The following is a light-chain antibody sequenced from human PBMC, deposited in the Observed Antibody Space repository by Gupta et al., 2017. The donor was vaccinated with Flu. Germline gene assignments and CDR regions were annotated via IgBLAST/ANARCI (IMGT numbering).Light chain of an antibody. CDR3: SSYPGSSTL. Sequence: QSITISCTGTSSDIGAYNYVSWYQQHPGKAPKRRRLEVNNRPSGVSNRFYGAKSGNKAYLNISGLQAEDYSQESCSSYPGSSTLFGGGTKLTVL. J-gene: IGLJ2*01. CDR1: SSDIGAYNY. CDR2: EVN. V-gene: IGLV2-14*01.